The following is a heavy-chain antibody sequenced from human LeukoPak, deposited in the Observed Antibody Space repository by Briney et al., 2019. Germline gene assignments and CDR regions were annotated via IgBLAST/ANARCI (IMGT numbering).Heavy chain of an antibody. CDR3: AKTTTGYSSGRYPGWPVDY. CDR2: IRQDGSEK. J-gene: IGHJ4*02. Sequence: GGSLRLSCAASGFSFSSYWMSWVRQAPGKGLEWVANIRQDGSEKYYLDSVKGRFTISRDNAKDSVHLQMNSLSTEDTALYYCAKTTTGYSSGRYPGWPVDYWGQGTLVTVSS. D-gene: IGHD6-19*01. V-gene: IGHV3-7*03. CDR1: GFSFSSYW.